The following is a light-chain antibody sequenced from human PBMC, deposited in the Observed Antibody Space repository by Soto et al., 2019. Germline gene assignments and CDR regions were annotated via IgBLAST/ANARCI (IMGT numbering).Light chain of an antibody. CDR3: NSYTSSTTPYV. J-gene: IGLJ1*01. CDR2: DVT. V-gene: IGLV2-14*03. Sequence: ALTQPASVSGSPGQSITISCTGSSSDVGAYNYVSWYQHHPDKAPKLVIYDVTNRPSGVSNRFSGSKSGNTASLTISGLQAEDEADYYCNSYTSSTTPYVFGTGTKLTVL. CDR1: SSDVGAYNY.